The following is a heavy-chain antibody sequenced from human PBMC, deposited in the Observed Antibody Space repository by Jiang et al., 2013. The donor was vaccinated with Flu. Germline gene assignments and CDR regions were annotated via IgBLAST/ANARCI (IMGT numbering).Heavy chain of an antibody. J-gene: IGHJ2*01. D-gene: IGHD2-2*01. CDR2: IWYDGSKK. V-gene: IGHV3-33*01. CDR1: GFTFSSYG. CDR3: ASTIYGCSSTSCSEIDWYFDL. Sequence: LVESGGGVVQPGRSLRLSCAASGFTFSSYGMHWVRQAPGKGLEWVAVIWYDGSKKYYEDSVKGRFTISRDNSKSTVYLQMNSLRAEDTAIYYCASTIYGCSSTSCSEIDWYFDLWGRGTLVSVSS.